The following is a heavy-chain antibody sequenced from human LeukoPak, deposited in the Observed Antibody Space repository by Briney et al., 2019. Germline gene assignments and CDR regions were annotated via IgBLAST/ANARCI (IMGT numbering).Heavy chain of an antibody. CDR1: GYTFSNYG. CDR2: ISAYNGNA. V-gene: IGHV1-18*01. J-gene: IGHJ5*02. D-gene: IGHD1-26*01. CDR3: ARDRGPGSYFSFDP. Sequence: ASVKVSCKTSGYTFSNYGISWVRQAPGQGLEWMGWISAYNGNANYAQKLQGRVTMTTDTSTSTAYMELRSLRSDDTAVYYCARDRGPGSYFSFDPWGQGTLVTVSS.